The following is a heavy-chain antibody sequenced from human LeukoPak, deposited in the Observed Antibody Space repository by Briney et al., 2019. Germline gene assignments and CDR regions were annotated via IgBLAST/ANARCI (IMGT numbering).Heavy chain of an antibody. J-gene: IGHJ2*01. V-gene: IGHV3-23*01. CDR2: ISGSGGST. D-gene: IGHD5-24*01. CDR3: SRGLRDGYSNYWYFDL. Sequence: GGSLRLSCAASGFTFSSYAMSWVRQAPGKGLEWVSAISGSGGSTYYADSVKGRFTISRDNSKNTLYLQMNSLRAEDTAVYYCSRGLRDGYSNYWYFDLWGRGTLVTVSS. CDR1: GFTFSSYA.